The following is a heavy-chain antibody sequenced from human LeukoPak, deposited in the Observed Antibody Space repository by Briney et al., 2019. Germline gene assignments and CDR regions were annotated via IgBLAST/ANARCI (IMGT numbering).Heavy chain of an antibody. J-gene: IGHJ5*02. CDR1: GGSISSSNYY. CDR2: NYSGNT. Sequence: SETLSLTCAVSGGSISSSNYYWGWIRQPPGQGLEWIGSNYSGNTYYNPSLKSRVTISVDTSKNQFSLKLSSVTATGTAVYYCARRRAGRDWFDPWGQGTLVTVSS. D-gene: IGHD6-19*01. V-gene: IGHV4-39*01. CDR3: ARRRAGRDWFDP.